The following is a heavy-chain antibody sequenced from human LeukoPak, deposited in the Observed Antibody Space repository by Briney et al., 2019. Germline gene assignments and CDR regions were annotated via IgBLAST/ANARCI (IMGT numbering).Heavy chain of an antibody. CDR2: IGFGDDSA. Sequence: GGSLRLSCAASGFTFNNYAMSWVRQAPGKGLEWVSTIGFGDDSAYYADSVKGRFTISRDNSKNTLYLQMNSLRAEDTAVYYCAGGPYRWLQLPDVKGAFDIWGQGTMVTVSS. CDR1: GFTFNNYA. V-gene: IGHV3-23*01. J-gene: IGHJ3*02. D-gene: IGHD5-24*01. CDR3: AGGPYRWLQLPDVKGAFDI.